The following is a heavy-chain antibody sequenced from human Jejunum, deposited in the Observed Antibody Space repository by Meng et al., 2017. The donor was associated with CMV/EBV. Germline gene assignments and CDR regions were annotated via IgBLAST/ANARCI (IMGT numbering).Heavy chain of an antibody. D-gene: IGHD1-7*01. CDR3: AKEGLTGTNGDS. CDR1: AFTFSDYS. J-gene: IGHJ5*01. Sequence: SAFTFSDYSMNWVRQAPGKGLEWVAYISSRSNTICYADSVKGRFTIARDNAKNSLYLQMNSLRAEDTAVYYCAKEGLTGTNGDSWGQGTLVTVSS. CDR2: ISSRSNTI. V-gene: IGHV3-48*04.